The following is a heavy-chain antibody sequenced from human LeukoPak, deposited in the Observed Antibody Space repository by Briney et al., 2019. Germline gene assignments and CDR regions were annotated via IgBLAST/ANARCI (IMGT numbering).Heavy chain of an antibody. Sequence: SETLSLTCTVSGGPINSYYWSWIRQPPGKALEGIGYIYYSGSHNHNPPLKSRVTISVDTSKTQFSLKLSSVTAADTAVYYCARGVIAAGGNDFDYWGEGTLVTVSS. CDR2: IYYSGSH. CDR1: GGPINSYY. V-gene: IGHV4-59*01. J-gene: IGHJ4*02. CDR3: ARGVIAAGGNDFDY. D-gene: IGHD6-13*01.